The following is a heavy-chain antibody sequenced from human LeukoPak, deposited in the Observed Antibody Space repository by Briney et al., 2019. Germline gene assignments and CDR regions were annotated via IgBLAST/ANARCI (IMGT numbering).Heavy chain of an antibody. Sequence: PGGSLRLSCAASGFTFDDYGMSWVRQAPGKGLEWVSSISSSSSYIYYADSVKGRFTISRDNAKNSLYLQMNSLRAEETAVYYCASLNYYDSSGYYAFDIWGQGTMVTVSS. J-gene: IGHJ3*02. D-gene: IGHD3-22*01. CDR3: ASLNYYDSSGYYAFDI. V-gene: IGHV3-21*01. CDR1: GFTFDDYG. CDR2: ISSSSSYI.